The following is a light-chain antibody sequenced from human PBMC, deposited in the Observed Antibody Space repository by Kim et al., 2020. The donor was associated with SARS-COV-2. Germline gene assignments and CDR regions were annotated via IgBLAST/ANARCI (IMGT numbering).Light chain of an antibody. CDR3: AAWDDSLNGWV. Sequence: GQRVTISCSGSNSNNGSNTVNWYQQLPGTAPKLLIYSNNQRPSGVPDRFSGSKSGTSASLAISGLQSEDEADYYCAAWDDSLNGWVFGGGTKLTVL. CDR2: SNN. V-gene: IGLV1-44*01. CDR1: NSNNGSNT. J-gene: IGLJ3*02.